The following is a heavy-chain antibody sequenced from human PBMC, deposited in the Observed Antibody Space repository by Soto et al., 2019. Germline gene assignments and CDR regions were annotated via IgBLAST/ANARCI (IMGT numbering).Heavy chain of an antibody. V-gene: IGHV1-18*01. J-gene: IGHJ6*03. D-gene: IGHD6-13*01. CDR1: GYTFTSYG. CDR2: ISAYNGNT. CDR3: ATSRGSSWYYYYYYMDV. Sequence: ASVKVSCKASGYTFTSYGISWVRQAPGQGLEWMGWISAYNGNTNYAQKLQGRVTMTTDTSTSTAYMELGSLRSDDTAVYYCATSRGSSWYYYYYYMDVWGKGTTVNVSS.